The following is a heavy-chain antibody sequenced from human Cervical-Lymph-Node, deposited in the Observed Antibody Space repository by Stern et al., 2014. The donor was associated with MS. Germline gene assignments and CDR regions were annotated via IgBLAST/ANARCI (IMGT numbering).Heavy chain of an antibody. J-gene: IGHJ5*02. D-gene: IGHD1-26*01. V-gene: IGHV4-59*01. CDR3: ARGEVWFDP. Sequence: QVQLQESGPGLVKPSETLSLTCTVSGGSISSYYWSWIRQPPGKGLEWIGYIYYSGSTNYNPSLKSRVTISVDTSKNQFSLKLSSVTAADTAVYYCARGEVWFDPWGQGTLVTVSS. CDR2: IYYSGST. CDR1: GGSISSYY.